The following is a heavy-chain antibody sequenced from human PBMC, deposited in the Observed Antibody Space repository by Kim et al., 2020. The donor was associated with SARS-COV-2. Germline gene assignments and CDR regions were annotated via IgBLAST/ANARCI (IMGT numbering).Heavy chain of an antibody. V-gene: IGHV3-48*03. J-gene: IGHJ4*02. CDR3: ASLIVVVPSF. D-gene: IGHD2-2*01. Sequence: STIYYADSVKGRFTNSRDNAKNSLYLQMNSLRAEDTAVYYCASLIVVVPSFWGQGTLVTVSS. CDR2: STI.